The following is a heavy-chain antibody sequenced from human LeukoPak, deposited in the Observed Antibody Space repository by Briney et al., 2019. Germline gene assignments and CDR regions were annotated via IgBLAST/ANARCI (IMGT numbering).Heavy chain of an antibody. CDR2: IYTSGST. D-gene: IGHD1-26*01. J-gene: IGHJ6*03. CDR3: ARAAGGWDKYYYYYVDV. V-gene: IGHV4-4*09. CDR1: GGSISSYY. Sequence: NPSETLSLTCTVSGGSISSYYWSWIRQPPGKGLEWIGYIYTSGSTNYNPSLKSRVTISVDTSKNQFSLKLSSVTAADTAVYYCARAAGGWDKYYYYYVDVWGKGTTVTVSS.